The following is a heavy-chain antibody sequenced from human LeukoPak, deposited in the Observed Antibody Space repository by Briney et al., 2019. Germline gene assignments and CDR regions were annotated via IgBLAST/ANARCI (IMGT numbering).Heavy chain of an antibody. CDR1: GGSITSYY. D-gene: IGHD3-10*01. Sequence: SETLSLTCTVSGGSITSYYWSWIRQPAGKGLEWIGRIYASVSTNYNPSLKSRVTISVDMSKNQFSLKLSSVTAADTAVYYCARDSGTTGEVKFDPWGQGTLVTVSS. CDR3: ARDSGTTGEVKFDP. J-gene: IGHJ5*02. V-gene: IGHV4-4*07. CDR2: IYASVST.